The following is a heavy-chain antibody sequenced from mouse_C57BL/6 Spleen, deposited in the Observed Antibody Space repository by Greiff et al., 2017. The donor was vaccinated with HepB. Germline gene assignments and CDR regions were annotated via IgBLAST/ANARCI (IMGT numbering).Heavy chain of an antibody. CDR1: GFSLTSYG. J-gene: IGHJ4*01. D-gene: IGHD2-5*01. CDR2: IWGVGST. CDR3: ARVRSNYPYYYAMDY. V-gene: IGHV2-6*01. Sequence: VKLMESGPGLVAPSQSLSITCTVSGFSLTSYGVDWVRQSPGKGLEWLGVIWGVGSTNYNSALKSRLSISKDNSKSQVFLKMNSLQTDDTAMYSCARVRSNYPYYYAMDYWGQGTSVTVSS.